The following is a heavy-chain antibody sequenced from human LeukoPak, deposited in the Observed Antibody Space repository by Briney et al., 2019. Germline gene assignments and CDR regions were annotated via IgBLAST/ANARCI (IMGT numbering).Heavy chain of an antibody. D-gene: IGHD6-13*01. CDR2: IYYSGST. CDR3: ARGRQQQLVLRDFDY. CDR1: RGSISSSSYY. V-gene: IGHV4-39*07. J-gene: IGHJ4*02. Sequence: SETLSLTCTVSRGSISSSSYYWGWIRQPPGKGLEWIGSIYYSGSTYYNPSLKSRVTISVDTSKNQFSLKLSSVTAADTAVYYCARGRQQQLVLRDFDYWGQGTLVTVSS.